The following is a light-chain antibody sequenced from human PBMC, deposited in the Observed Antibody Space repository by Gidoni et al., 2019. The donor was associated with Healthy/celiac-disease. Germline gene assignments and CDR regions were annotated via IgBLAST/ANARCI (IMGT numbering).Light chain of an antibody. Sequence: EIVMTQSPATLSVSPGERATRSCRASQSVSSNLAWYQQKPGQAPRLLSYGASTRATGIPARFSGSGSGTEFTLTISSLQSEDFAVYYCQQYNNWPPVLTFGGGTKVEIK. J-gene: IGKJ4*01. CDR2: GAS. CDR3: QQYNNWPPVLT. CDR1: QSVSSN. V-gene: IGKV3-15*01.